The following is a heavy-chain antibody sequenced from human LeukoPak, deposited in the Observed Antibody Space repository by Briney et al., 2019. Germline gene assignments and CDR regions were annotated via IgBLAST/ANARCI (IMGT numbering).Heavy chain of an antibody. Sequence: SETLSLTCTVSGASISSYYWSWIRQPAGKGLEWIGLIYTSGSTNYNPSLKSRVTMSVDTSKNQFSLKLGSVTAADTAVYYCASSGWSNAFDIWGQGTMVTVSS. V-gene: IGHV4-4*07. CDR2: IYTSGST. J-gene: IGHJ3*02. D-gene: IGHD6-19*01. CDR1: GASISSYY. CDR3: ASSGWSNAFDI.